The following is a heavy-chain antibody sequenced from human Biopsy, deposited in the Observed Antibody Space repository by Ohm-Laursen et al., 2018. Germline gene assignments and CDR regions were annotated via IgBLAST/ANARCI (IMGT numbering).Heavy chain of an antibody. Sequence: SDTLSLTCSVSGDSISASTTSYWAWLRQPPGKGLEWIGSIYNSETTFYNPSLKSRVAISFDTSTNQCSRKVSSGTAADTALYYCARHPTGFWFDPWGHGTLVTVSS. V-gene: IGHV4-39*01. CDR3: ARHPTGFWFDP. CDR1: GDSISASTTSY. CDR2: IYNSETT. J-gene: IGHJ5*02.